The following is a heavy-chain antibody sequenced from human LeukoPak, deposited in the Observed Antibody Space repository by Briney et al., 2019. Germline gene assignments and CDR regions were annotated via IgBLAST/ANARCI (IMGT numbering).Heavy chain of an antibody. D-gene: IGHD4-23*01. CDR3: ARLSDYGGKAFDY. CDR2: ISSSGSTI. J-gene: IGHJ4*02. CDR1: GFTFSDYD. Sequence: GGSLRLSCAASGFTFSDYDMSWIRQAPGKGLEWVSYISSSGSTIYYADSVKGRFTISRDNAKNSLYLQMNSLRAEDTAVYYCARLSDYGGKAFDYWGQGTLVTVSS. V-gene: IGHV3-11*01.